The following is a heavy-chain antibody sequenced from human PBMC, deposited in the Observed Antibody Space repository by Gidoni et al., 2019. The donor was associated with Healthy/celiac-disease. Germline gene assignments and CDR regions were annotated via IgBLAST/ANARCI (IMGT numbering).Heavy chain of an antibody. D-gene: IGHD3-16*02. CDR2: MNPNSGNT. V-gene: IGHV1-8*01. CDR3: ARGRILVYDYVWGSYRSLAGYYFDY. J-gene: IGHJ4*02. Sequence: QVQLVQSGAEVKKPGSPVKVSCKAPGYPFTSYDINWVRQATGQELEWMGWMNPNSGNTGYAQKFQGRVTMTRNTSISTAYMELSSLRSEDTAVYYCARGRILVYDYVWGSYRSLAGYYFDYWGQGTLVTVSS. CDR1: GYPFTSYD.